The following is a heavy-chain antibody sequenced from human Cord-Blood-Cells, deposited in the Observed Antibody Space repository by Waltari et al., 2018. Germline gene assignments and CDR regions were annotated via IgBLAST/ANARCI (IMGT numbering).Heavy chain of an antibody. CDR2: ISYEGSNK. CDR3: AKSLGVVVVAADY. D-gene: IGHD2-15*01. Sequence: QVQLVESGGGVVQPGRSLRLSCAASGFTFSSYGMHWVRQAPGKGLEWVAGISYEGSNKYYADAVKGRFTISRDNSKNTLYLQMNSLRAEDTAVYYCAKSLGVVVVAADYWGQGTLVTVSS. V-gene: IGHV3-30*18. J-gene: IGHJ4*02. CDR1: GFTFSSYG.